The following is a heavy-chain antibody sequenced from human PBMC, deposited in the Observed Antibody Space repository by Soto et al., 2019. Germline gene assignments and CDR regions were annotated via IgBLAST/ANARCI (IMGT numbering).Heavy chain of an antibody. J-gene: IGHJ6*02. CDR2: IYYSGST. V-gene: IGHV4-59*01. CDR1: GGSISSYY. Sequence: QVQLQESGPGLVKPSETLSLTCTVSGGSISSYYWSWIRQPPGKGLEWIGYIYYSGSTNYNPSLQSRVAILVDTAKDRFSLKLSSVTAADTAVYYCARSSIARYYYYGMDVWGQGTTVTVSS. CDR3: ARSSIARYYYYGMDV. D-gene: IGHD6-6*01.